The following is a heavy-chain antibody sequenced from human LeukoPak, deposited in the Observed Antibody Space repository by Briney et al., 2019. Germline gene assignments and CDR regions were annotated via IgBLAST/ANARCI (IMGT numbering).Heavy chain of an antibody. V-gene: IGHV3-43*02. CDR2: ISGDGGST. CDR1: GFTFDNYA. J-gene: IGHJ4*02. Sequence: GGSLRLSCAASGFTFDNYAIPWVRHAPGKGLEWVSLISGDGGSTYYADSVKGRFTISRDNSKNSLYLQMHSLRTEDTALYYCAKDTAVAGHAHWGQGTLVTVSS. CDR3: AKDTAVAGHAH. D-gene: IGHD6-19*01.